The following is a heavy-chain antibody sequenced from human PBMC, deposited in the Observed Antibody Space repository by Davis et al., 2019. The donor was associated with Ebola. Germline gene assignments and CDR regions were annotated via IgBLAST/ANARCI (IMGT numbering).Heavy chain of an antibody. CDR1: GGSLITYY. J-gene: IGHJ4*02. V-gene: IGHV4-59*01. D-gene: IGHD6-19*01. CDR3: ATVADHTGVDY. CDR2: IYYSGST. Sequence: SETLSLTCTVSGGSLITYYWSWIRQPPGKGLEWIGYIYYSGSTNYNPSLKSRVTISVDTSKNQFSLKLSSVTAADTAVYYCATVADHTGVDYWGQGTLVTVSS.